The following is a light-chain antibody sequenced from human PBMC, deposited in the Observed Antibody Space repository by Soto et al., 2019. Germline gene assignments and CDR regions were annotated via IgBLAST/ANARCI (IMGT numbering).Light chain of an antibody. V-gene: IGKV3-11*01. Sequence: EIVLTQSPATLSLSPGERATLSCRASQSVSSSLAWYQQKPGQAPRLLIYDASNRATGVPARFSGSGSGTDFTLTISSPEPEYFAVYYCQQRSSWPLTFGGGTKVEIK. CDR3: QQRSSWPLT. CDR1: QSVSSS. J-gene: IGKJ4*01. CDR2: DAS.